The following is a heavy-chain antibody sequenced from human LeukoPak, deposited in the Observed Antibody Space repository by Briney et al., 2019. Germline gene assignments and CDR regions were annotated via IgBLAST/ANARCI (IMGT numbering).Heavy chain of an antibody. CDR3: ARLGWQQEAPPPYNWFDP. CDR2: IYYSGST. D-gene: IGHD6-13*01. V-gene: IGHV4-39*01. Sequence: SETLSLTCTVSGGSISSSSYYWGWIRQPPGKGLEWIGSIYYSGSTYYNPSLKSRVTISVDTSKNQFSLKLSSGTAADTAVYCCARLGWQQEAPPPYNWFDPWGQGTLVTVSS. CDR1: GGSISSSSYY. J-gene: IGHJ5*02.